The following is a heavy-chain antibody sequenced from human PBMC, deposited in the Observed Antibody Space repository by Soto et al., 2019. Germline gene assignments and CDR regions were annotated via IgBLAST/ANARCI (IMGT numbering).Heavy chain of an antibody. J-gene: IGHJ4*02. D-gene: IGHD3-3*01. CDR3: SSDPFCSGYSELEY. V-gene: IGHV3-23*01. Sequence: EVQLLESGGGLVQPGGSLRLSCAASGFTFSSYAMSWVRQAPGKGLEWVSAIRDSGGRTYYAYSVKGRFTISRDSSKDTLYLQMNSLRVEDKDVYFCSSDPFCSGYSELEYWGQGTLVTVSS. CDR2: IRDSGGRT. CDR1: GFTFSSYA.